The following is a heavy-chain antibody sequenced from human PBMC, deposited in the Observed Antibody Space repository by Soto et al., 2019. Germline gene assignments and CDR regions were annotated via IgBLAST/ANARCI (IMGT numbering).Heavy chain of an antibody. CDR1: GDP. V-gene: IGHV4-30-2*05. D-gene: IGHD3-16*01. J-gene: IGHJ5*02. CDR2: IYHSGST. CDR3: ASVSHAS. Sequence: GDPRSFIKQPPGTGLAWIGYIYHSGSTYYNPSLKSRVTISVDTSKNQFSLKLSSVTAADTAVYYCASVSHASLGQ.